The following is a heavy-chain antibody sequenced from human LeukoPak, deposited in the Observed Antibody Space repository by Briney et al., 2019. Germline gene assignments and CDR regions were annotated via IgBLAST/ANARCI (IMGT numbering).Heavy chain of an antibody. CDR3: AKDRVFELWFEEASPYYFDY. D-gene: IGHD3-10*01. V-gene: IGHV3-30*18. CDR2: ISYDGSDK. Sequence: GGSPRLSCAASGFTFSDYGMHWVRQAPGKGLEWVALISYDGSDKYYADSVKGRFTISRDISKNTLYLQMNSLRAEDTAVYYCAKDRVFELWFEEASPYYFDYWGQGTLVTVSS. J-gene: IGHJ4*02. CDR1: GFTFSDYG.